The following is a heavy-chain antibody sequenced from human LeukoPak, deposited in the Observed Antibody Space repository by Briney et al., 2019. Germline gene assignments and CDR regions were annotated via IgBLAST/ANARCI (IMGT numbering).Heavy chain of an antibody. CDR1: GGSISSYY. CDR3: ARSDYYDSSGYFAGGDWFDP. D-gene: IGHD3-22*01. V-gene: IGHV4-59*01. J-gene: IGHJ5*02. CDR2: IYYSGST. Sequence: SETLSLTCTVSGGSISSYYWSWIRQPPGKGLEWIGYIYYSGSTYYNPSLKSRVTISVDTSKNQFSLNLSSVTAADTAVYYCARSDYYDSSGYFAGGDWFDPWGQGTLVTVSS.